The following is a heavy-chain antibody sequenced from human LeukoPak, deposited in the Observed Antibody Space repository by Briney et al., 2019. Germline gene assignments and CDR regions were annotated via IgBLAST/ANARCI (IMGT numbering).Heavy chain of an antibody. Sequence: ASVKVSCKASGGTFSSYAISWVRQAPGQGLEWMGGIIPIFGTANYAQKFQGRVTITTDESTSTAYMELSSLRSEDTAVYYCARESVVRGVTYFDLWGRGTLATVSS. CDR1: GGTFSSYA. D-gene: IGHD3-10*01. CDR2: IIPIFGTA. CDR3: ARESVVRGVTYFDL. J-gene: IGHJ2*01. V-gene: IGHV1-69*05.